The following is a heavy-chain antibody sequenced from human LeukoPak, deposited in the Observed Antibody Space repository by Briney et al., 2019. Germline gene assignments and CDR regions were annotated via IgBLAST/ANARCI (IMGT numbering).Heavy chain of an antibody. J-gene: IGHJ4*02. CDR1: GFTFSTFA. V-gene: IGHV3-21*01. Sequence: PGGYLRLYCAASGFTFSTFAMHWVRHSPGKGLEWVSFISSSGPYILYADSPKRRFTIPRDNAKNSRSLQMNSLRAEDTASYYCVIDVGAVRGETYSDYWGQGTLVTVSS. CDR2: ISSSGPYI. D-gene: IGHD3-16*01. CDR3: VIDVGAVRGETYSDY.